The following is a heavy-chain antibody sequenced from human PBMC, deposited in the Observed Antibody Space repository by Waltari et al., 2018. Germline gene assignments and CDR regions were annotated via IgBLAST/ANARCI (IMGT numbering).Heavy chain of an antibody. Sequence: QVQLVQSGAEVKKPGASVKVSCKASGYTLTTYVTTWVRQATGQGLEWMGWMNPNSGNTGYAQKFQGRVTMTRNTSISTAYMELSSLRSEDTAVYYCARGLSISGDTDWGQGTLVTVSS. CDR3: ARGLSISGDTD. CDR2: MNPNSGNT. V-gene: IGHV1-8*01. J-gene: IGHJ4*02. CDR1: GYTLTTYV. D-gene: IGHD2-21*02.